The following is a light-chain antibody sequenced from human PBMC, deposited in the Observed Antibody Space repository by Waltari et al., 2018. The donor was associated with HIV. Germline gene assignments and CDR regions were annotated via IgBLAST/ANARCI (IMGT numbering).Light chain of an antibody. CDR3: QQYNKWPRT. V-gene: IGKV3-15*01. J-gene: IGKJ1*01. CDR1: QTINNN. Sequence: EIVMTQSPAILSVSPGEGAGVSCRASQTINNNLAWYQQKQGQAPRLLIYAASTRATGIPTRFSGSGSGTEFTLTIASLQSEDLAVYYCQQYNKWPRTFGQVTNVEIK. CDR2: AAS.